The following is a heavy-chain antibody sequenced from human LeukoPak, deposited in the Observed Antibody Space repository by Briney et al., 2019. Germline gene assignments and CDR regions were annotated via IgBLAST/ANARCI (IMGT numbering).Heavy chain of an antibody. CDR3: ASMSGYYPSYYFDN. Sequence: ASVKVSCKASGGTFSSYAISWVRQAPGQGLEWMGGIIPIFGTANYAQKLQGRVTLTTDTSTSTAYMEVRSLRSDDTAVYYCASMSGYYPSYYFDNWGQGTLVTVSS. D-gene: IGHD3-3*01. J-gene: IGHJ4*02. CDR1: GGTFSSYA. CDR2: IIPIFGTA. V-gene: IGHV1-69*05.